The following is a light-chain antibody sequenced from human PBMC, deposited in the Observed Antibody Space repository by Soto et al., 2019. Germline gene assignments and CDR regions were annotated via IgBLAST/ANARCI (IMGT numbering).Light chain of an antibody. CDR1: QSVSDN. Sequence: EIVMTQSPATLSVSPGERVTLSCRASQSVSDNLAWYQQKPGQAPRLLIYGASTRATGFPARFSGSGSGTEFTLTISSLQSEDSAVYYCQQYKHWLFTFGGGTRVEIK. V-gene: IGKV3-15*01. J-gene: IGKJ4*01. CDR3: QQYKHWLFT. CDR2: GAS.